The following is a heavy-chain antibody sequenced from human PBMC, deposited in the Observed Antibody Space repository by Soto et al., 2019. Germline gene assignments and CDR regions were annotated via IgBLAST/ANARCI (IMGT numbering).Heavy chain of an antibody. V-gene: IGHV1-18*01. CDR2: INAYNGNT. D-gene: IGHD3-16*01. Sequence: QVQLVQSGAEVKNPGASVKVSCKASGYSFTRYGIGWARQAPGQGLEWMGWINAYNGNTNYAQNLQGRLTLTTDTSTTPALRGLESLRSNDTAIYYCAMVDVYVTPSPQDVWGQGTTVTVSS. CDR3: AMVDVYVTPSPQDV. J-gene: IGHJ6*02. CDR1: GYSFTRYG.